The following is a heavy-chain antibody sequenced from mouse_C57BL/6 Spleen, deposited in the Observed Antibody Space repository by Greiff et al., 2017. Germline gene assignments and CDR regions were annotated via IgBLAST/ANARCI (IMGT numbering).Heavy chain of an antibody. J-gene: IGHJ3*01. CDR2: ISSGSSTI. D-gene: IGHD2-3*01. Sequence: EVQLVESGGGLVKPGGSLKLSCAASGFTFSDYGMHWVRQAPEKGLEWVAYISSGSSTIYYADTVKGRFTLSRDNAKNTLFLQMTSLRSEDTAMYYCASKGWLNGWFAYWGQGTLVTVSA. CDR3: ASKGWLNGWFAY. CDR1: GFTFSDYG. V-gene: IGHV5-17*01.